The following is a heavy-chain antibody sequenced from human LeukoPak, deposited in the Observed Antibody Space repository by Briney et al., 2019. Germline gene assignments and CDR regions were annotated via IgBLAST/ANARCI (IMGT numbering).Heavy chain of an antibody. CDR3: ARDNDWAFDY. J-gene: IGHJ4*02. CDR1: GFPFSSYV. D-gene: IGHD3-9*01. CDR2: INHNGETI. V-gene: IGHV3-48*02. Sequence: PGGSLRLSCAASGFPFSSYVMSWVRQAPGKGLEWVSYINHNGETIYCPDFVKGRFTISRDNAKNSLYLQMNSLRDEDTAVYYCARDNDWAFDYWGQGTLVTVSS.